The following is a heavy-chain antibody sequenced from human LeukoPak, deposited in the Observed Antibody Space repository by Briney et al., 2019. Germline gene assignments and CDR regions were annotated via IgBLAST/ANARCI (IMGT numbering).Heavy chain of an antibody. V-gene: IGHV3-7*01. Sequence: GGSLRLSCAASGFTFSSCWMSWVRQAPGKGLEWVAKIKQDGSEKYYVDSVKGRFTISRDNAKNSLYLQMNSLRAEDTAVYYCGKHRSSSCCYYYYYMDVWGKGTTVTVSS. CDR1: GFTFSSCW. J-gene: IGHJ6*03. D-gene: IGHD6-13*01. CDR2: IKQDGSEK. CDR3: GKHRSSSCCYYYYYMDV.